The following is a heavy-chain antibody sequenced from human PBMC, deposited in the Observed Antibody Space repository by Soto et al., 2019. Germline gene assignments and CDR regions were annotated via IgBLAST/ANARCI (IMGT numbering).Heavy chain of an antibody. D-gene: IGHD2-8*01. Sequence: EVQLVESGGGLVQPGGSLRLSCAASGFTFSNYWMHWVRQAPGKGLVWVSRINSDGSSTSYADSVKGRFTISRDNAKNTIYLQMNSLRAEATAVYYCARRCTDGLCPVGSFDSWGQGTLVTVSS. CDR1: GFTFSNYW. CDR3: ARRCTDGLCPVGSFDS. CDR2: INSDGSST. V-gene: IGHV3-74*01. J-gene: IGHJ3*02.